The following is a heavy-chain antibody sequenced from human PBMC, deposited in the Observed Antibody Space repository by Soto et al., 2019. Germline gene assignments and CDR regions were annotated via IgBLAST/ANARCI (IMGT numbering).Heavy chain of an antibody. J-gene: IGHJ6*03. Sequence: QVQLVQSGAEVKKPGASVKVSCKASGYTFTSYDINWVRQATGQGLEWMGWMNPNSGNTGYAQKFQGRGTMTRNTSISTAYMELSSLRSEDTAVYYCARGHSGYDYVLSNYYYYYYMDVWGKGTTVTVSS. CDR2: MNPNSGNT. V-gene: IGHV1-8*01. CDR1: GYTFTSYD. D-gene: IGHD5-12*01. CDR3: ARGHSGYDYVLSNYYYYYYMDV.